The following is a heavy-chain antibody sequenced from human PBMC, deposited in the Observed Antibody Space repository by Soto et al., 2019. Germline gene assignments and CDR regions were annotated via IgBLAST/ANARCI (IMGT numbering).Heavy chain of an antibody. D-gene: IGHD4-17*01. Sequence: QLQLQESGSGLVKPSQTLSLTCAVSGGSISSGGYSCNWIRQPPGKGLEWIGYIYHSGSTSYNPSHRSRVTISVDRSKNQFSLKLSSVTAADTAVYYCARGVTTVNTFDYWGQGTLVTVSS. J-gene: IGHJ4*02. V-gene: IGHV4-30-2*01. CDR2: IYHSGST. CDR1: GGSISSGGYS. CDR3: ARGVTTVNTFDY.